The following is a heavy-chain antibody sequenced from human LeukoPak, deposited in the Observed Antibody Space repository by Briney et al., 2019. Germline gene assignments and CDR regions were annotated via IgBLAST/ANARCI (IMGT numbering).Heavy chain of an antibody. CDR2: IYTSGST. CDR3: ASKPKTRGFDY. Sequence: SETLSLTCTVSGDSISNYYWSWIRQPAGKGLEWIGRIYTSGSTNYNPSLKSRVTISVDTSKNQFSLKLSSVTAADTAVYYCASKPKTRGFDYWGQGTLVTVSS. D-gene: IGHD1-7*01. CDR1: GDSISNYY. J-gene: IGHJ4*02. V-gene: IGHV4-4*07.